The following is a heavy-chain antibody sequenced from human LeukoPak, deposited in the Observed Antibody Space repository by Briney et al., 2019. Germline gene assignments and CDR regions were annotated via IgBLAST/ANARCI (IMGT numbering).Heavy chain of an antibody. CDR2: INPNSGGT. Sequence: ASVEVSCKASGYTFTGYYMHWVRQAPGQGLEWMGWINPNSGGTNYAQKFQGRVTMTRDTSISTAYMELSRLRSDDTAVYYCARSGDYSSSWYWSYWGQGTLVTVSS. V-gene: IGHV1-2*02. J-gene: IGHJ4*02. D-gene: IGHD6-13*01. CDR3: ARSGDYSSSWYWSY. CDR1: GYTFTGYY.